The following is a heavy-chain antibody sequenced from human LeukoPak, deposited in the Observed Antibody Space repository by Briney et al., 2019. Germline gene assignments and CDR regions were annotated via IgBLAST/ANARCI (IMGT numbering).Heavy chain of an antibody. CDR1: GFTFSSYG. Sequence: GGSLRLSCAASGFTFSSYGMHWVRQAPGKGLEWVAIIWYDGSNKNYVDFVKGRFTISRDNSKNTLYLHMNSLRAEDTAVYYCVREWGSGRFTDAFDIWGQGTMVTVSS. V-gene: IGHV3-33*01. J-gene: IGHJ3*02. D-gene: IGHD6-19*01. CDR2: IWYDGSNK. CDR3: VREWGSGRFTDAFDI.